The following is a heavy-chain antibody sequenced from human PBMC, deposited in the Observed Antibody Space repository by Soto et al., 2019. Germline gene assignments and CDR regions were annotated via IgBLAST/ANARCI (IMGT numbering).Heavy chain of an antibody. CDR2: ISFDGNNK. V-gene: IGHV3-30*18. CDR1: GFTFRGYG. J-gene: IGHJ6*03. CDR3: AKDSAPLFPHHYYYYMDV. Sequence: PGGSLRLSCAASGFTFRGYGMHWVRQAPGKGLEWVSVISFDGNNKHYADSLKGRFTISRDNSKNTLYLQMDSLRADDTAVYYCAKDSAPLFPHHYYYYMDVWGTGTTVTVSS. D-gene: IGHD2-21*01.